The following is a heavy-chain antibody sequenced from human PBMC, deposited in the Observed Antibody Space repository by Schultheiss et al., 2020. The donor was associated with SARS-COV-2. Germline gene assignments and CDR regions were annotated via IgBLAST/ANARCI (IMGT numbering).Heavy chain of an antibody. D-gene: IGHD3-3*01. CDR3: ASSIWSGYLPTTWS. Sequence: SQTLSLTCSVSGGSIRSADYYWSWIRQLPGKGLEWIGCVYYSGNTNYNPSLKSRLTISVDTSKNQFSLKLSSVTAADSAVYYCASSIWSGYLPTTWSWGQVTLVTVSS. CDR1: GGSIRSADYY. CDR2: VYYSGNT. J-gene: IGHJ4*02. V-gene: IGHV4-30-4*08.